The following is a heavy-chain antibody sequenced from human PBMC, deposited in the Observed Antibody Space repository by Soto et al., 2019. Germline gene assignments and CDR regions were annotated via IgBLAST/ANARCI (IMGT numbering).Heavy chain of an antibody. CDR1: EFTFSNYG. V-gene: IGHV3-30*18. Sequence: QVQLVESGGGVVQPGRSLRLSCAASEFTFSNYGIHWVRQAPGKGLEWVAVISYDGSNKYYADSVKGRFTISRDNSKNTLYLQMNSLRDEDTAVYYCAKGPQHLGYHYYGMDVWGQGTTVTVSS. D-gene: IGHD6-13*01. CDR3: AKGPQHLGYHYYGMDV. CDR2: ISYDGSNK. J-gene: IGHJ6*02.